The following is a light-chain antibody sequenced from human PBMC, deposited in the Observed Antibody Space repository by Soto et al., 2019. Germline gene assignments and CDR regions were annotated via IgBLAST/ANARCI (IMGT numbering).Light chain of an antibody. Sequence: EIVLTQSPATLSLSPGERATLSCRASQTVSSSSLAWYQQKPGRAPRLLIFGASTKATGIQDRFSGSGAGTDFTLTIRSLEPEDSAVYYCQQFANSHLIFGAGTKVDIK. CDR3: QQFANSHLI. CDR2: GAS. J-gene: IGKJ4*01. V-gene: IGKV3-20*01. CDR1: QTVSSSS.